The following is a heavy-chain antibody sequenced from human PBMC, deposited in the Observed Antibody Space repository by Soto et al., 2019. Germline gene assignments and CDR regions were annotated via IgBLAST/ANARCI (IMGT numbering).Heavy chain of an antibody. CDR3: ARDPYSNYWFDP. D-gene: IGHD4-4*01. CDR2: INHSGST. Sequence: QVQLQQWGAGLLKPSETLSLTCAVYGGSFSGYYWSWIRQPPGKGLEWIGEINHSGSTNYNPSLKSRVTISVDTSKNQFSLKLCSVTAADTAVYYCARDPYSNYWFDPWGQGTLVTVSS. CDR1: GGSFSGYY. J-gene: IGHJ5*02. V-gene: IGHV4-34*01.